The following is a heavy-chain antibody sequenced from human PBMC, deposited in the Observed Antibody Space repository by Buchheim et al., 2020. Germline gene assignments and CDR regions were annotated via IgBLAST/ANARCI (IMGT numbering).Heavy chain of an antibody. V-gene: IGHV3-66*01. CDR2: LYSGGQS. Sequence: EVQLVESGGGLVQPGGSLTLSCAASGITVSSNYMSWVRQAPGKGLEWVSVLYSGGQSYYGDSVKGRFTISRDNSENTLYLQMNSLRAEDAAVYYCARVGYSGSSDDYWGQGTL. J-gene: IGHJ4*02. CDR3: ARVGYSGSSDDY. CDR1: GITVSSNY. D-gene: IGHD1-26*01.